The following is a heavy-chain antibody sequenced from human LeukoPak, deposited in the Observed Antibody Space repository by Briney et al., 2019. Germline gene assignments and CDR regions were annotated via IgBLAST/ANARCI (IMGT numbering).Heavy chain of an antibody. D-gene: IGHD3-22*01. CDR2: IYYSGNT. V-gene: IGHV4-59*01. J-gene: IGHJ3*02. Sequence: SETLSLTCTVSGGSLSGFYWSWIRQPPGKGLEWIGYIYYSGNTNYNPSLKSRVTISVDTSKNQFSLKLSSVTAADTAVYYCARGGDYDSSGLYNDGFDIWGQGTMVTVSS. CDR1: GGSLSGFY. CDR3: ARGGDYDSSGLYNDGFDI.